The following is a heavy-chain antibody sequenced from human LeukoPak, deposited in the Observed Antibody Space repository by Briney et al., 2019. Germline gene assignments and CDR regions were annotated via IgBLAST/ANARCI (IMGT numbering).Heavy chain of an antibody. CDR1: GGSFSGYC. Sequence: SETLSLTCAVYGGSFSGYCWSWIRQPPGKGLEWIGEINHSGSTNYNPSLKSRVTISVDTSKNQFSLKLSSVTAADTAVYYCARGLGGGDAFDIWGQGTMVTVSS. CDR3: ARGLGGGDAFDI. J-gene: IGHJ3*02. V-gene: IGHV4-34*01. CDR2: INHSGST.